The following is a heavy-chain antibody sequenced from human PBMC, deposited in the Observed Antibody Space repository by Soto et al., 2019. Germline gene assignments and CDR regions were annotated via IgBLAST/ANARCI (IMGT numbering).Heavy chain of an antibody. V-gene: IGHV1-8*01. Sequence: QVQLVQSGAEVKKPGASVKVSCKASGYTFTSYDVNWVRQATGQGLEWMGWMNPNSGNTGYAQKFKGRVTMTRNTSISTDYMELSGLTSEDTAVYYCARELTMIVDNWGQGTLVAVSS. J-gene: IGHJ4*02. D-gene: IGHD3-22*01. CDR1: GYTFTSYD. CDR3: ARELTMIVDN. CDR2: MNPNSGNT.